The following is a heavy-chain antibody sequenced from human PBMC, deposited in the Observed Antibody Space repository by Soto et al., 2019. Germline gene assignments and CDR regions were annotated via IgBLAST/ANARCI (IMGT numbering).Heavy chain of an antibody. CDR2: MNPNSGNT. CDR1: GYTFTSYD. V-gene: IGHV1-8*01. J-gene: IGHJ4*02. D-gene: IGHD3-16*02. CDR3: ARGRIQYDYIWGSYRPRRDFDY. Sequence: GASVKVSCKASGYTFTSYDINWVRQATGQGLEWMGWMNPNSGNTGYAQKFQGRVTMARNTSISTAYMELSSLRSEDTAVYYCARGRIQYDYIWGSYRPRRDFDYRGQGTLVTVSS.